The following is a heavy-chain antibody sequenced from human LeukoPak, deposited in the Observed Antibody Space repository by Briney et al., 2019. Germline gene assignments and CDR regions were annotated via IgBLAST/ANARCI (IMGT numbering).Heavy chain of an antibody. J-gene: IGHJ3*02. D-gene: IGHD3-22*01. CDR3: ARDPVYYDSSGYNDAFDI. V-gene: IGHV1-2*06. CDR2: INPNSGGT. CDR1: GYTFTGYY. Sequence: ASVKVSCKASGYTFTGYYMHWVRQAPGQGLEWMGRINPNSGGTNYAQKFQGRVTMTGDTSIGTAHMELSRLRSDDTAVYYCARDPVYYDSSGYNDAFDIWGQGTMVTVSS.